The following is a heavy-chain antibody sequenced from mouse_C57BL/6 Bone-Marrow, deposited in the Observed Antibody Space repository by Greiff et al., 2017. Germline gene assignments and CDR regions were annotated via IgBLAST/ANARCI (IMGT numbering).Heavy chain of an antibody. CDR2: ILPGSGCT. CDR3: ARWGYAMDY. V-gene: IGHV1-9*01. Sequence: QVQLQQSGAELMKPGASVKLSCKATGYTFTGYWIEWVKQRPGHGLEWIGEILPGSGCTNYHEKFKGKATFTADTSSNTAYMQISSLTTEDSAIYYCARWGYAMDYWGQGTSVTVSS. J-gene: IGHJ4*01. CDR1: GYTFTGYW.